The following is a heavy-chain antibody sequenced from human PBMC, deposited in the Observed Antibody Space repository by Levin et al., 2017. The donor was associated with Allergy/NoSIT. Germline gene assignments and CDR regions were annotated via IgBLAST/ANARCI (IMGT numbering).Heavy chain of an antibody. D-gene: IGHD5-18*01. CDR3: TRVQLWFSYYYYYGMDV. CDR1: GFTFGDYA. CDR2: IRSKAYGGTT. Sequence: GESLKISCTASGFTFGDYAMSWVRQAPGKGLEWVGFIRSKAYGGTTEYAASVKGRFTISRDDSKSIAYLQMNSLKTEDTAVYYCTRVQLWFSYYYYYGMDVWGQGTTVTVSS. V-gene: IGHV3-49*04. J-gene: IGHJ6*02.